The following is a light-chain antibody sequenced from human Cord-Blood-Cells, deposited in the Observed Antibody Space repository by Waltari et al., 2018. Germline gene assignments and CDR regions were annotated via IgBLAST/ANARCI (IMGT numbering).Light chain of an antibody. CDR3: QQSYSTPLT. CDR2: AAS. CDR1: QSISSY. J-gene: IGKJ4*01. Sequence: DIQMTQSPSSMSASVGDRVTITCRASQSISSYLNWYQQKPGKAPKLLFYAASSLQSGVPSRFSGSGAGTDFTLTISSLQPEEFATYYCQQSYSTPLTFGGGTKVEIK. V-gene: IGKV1-39*01.